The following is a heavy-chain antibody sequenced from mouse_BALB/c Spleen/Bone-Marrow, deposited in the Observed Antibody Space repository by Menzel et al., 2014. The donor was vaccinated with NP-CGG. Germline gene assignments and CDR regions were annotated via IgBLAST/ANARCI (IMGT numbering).Heavy chain of an antibody. CDR1: GFTFSDYY. V-gene: IGHV5-4*02. CDR3: ARDSYYYGSSYWYFDF. J-gene: IGHJ1*01. CDR2: ISDGGSYT. Sequence: EVHLVESGGGLVKPGGSLKLSCAASGFTFSDYYMYWVRQTPEKGLEWVATISDGGSYTYYPDSVKGRFTISRDNAKNSLYLQMTSLKSEDTAMYYCARDSYYYGSSYWYFDFLGAGTTVTVSS. D-gene: IGHD1-1*01.